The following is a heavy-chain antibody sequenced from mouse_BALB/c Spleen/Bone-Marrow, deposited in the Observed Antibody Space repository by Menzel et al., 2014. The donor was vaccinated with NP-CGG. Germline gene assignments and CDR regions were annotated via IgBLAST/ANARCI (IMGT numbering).Heavy chain of an antibody. V-gene: IGHV1-4*01. CDR1: GYTFTSYT. CDR3: AYGNYGYAMDY. Sequence: VQLQQSGAELARPGASVKMSCKASGYTFTSYTMHWVKQSPGQGLEWIGYINPSSGYTNYNQKFKDKATLTADKSSSTAYMQLSSLTSEDSAVYYCAYGNYGYAMDYWGQGTSVTVSS. CDR2: INPSSGYT. J-gene: IGHJ4*01. D-gene: IGHD2-10*02.